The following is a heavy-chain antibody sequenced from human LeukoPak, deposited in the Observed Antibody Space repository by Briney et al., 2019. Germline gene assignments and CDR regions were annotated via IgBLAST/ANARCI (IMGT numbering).Heavy chain of an antibody. CDR3: AKSPLETCTGARYYPFDN. V-gene: IGHV1-8*01. CDR1: GYTFTSYD. J-gene: IGHJ4*02. Sequence: ASVKVSCKASGYTFTSYDINWVRQATGQGLEWMGWMNPNSGNTGYAQKFQGRVTMTRNTSISTAYMELSSLRAEDTAVYYCAKSPLETCTGARYYPFDNWGQGTLVTVSS. D-gene: IGHD2-8*02. CDR2: MNPNSGNT.